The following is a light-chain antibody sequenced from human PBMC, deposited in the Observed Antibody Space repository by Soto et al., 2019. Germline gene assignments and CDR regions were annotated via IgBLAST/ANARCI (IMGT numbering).Light chain of an antibody. J-gene: IGKJ4*01. CDR2: DAS. CDR3: QQRSSWL. V-gene: IGKV3-11*01. CDR1: QSVSRY. Sequence: EIVLTQSPATLSLSPGERATLSCRASQSVSRYLAWYQQKPGQAPRLLIFDASNRATGIPARFSGSGSGTDFTLTISSLEPEDFAVYYCQQRSSWLFGGGTKVEIK.